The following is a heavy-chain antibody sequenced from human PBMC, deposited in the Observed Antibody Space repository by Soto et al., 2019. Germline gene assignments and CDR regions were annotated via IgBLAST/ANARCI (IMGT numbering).Heavy chain of an antibody. D-gene: IGHD6-13*01. J-gene: IGHJ4*02. CDR3: VRAFQRSSWPFDY. V-gene: IGHV4-4*02. CDR1: DGSISSNNW. Sequence: QVQLQESGPGLVKPSGTLSLTCAVSDGSISSNNWWSWVRQPPGKGLEWIGEIYHSGITNYNPSLKSRGTISVAKSKNQLSLKLNSVTAADTAMYYCVRAFQRSSWPFDYWGQGTLVTVSS. CDR2: IYHSGIT.